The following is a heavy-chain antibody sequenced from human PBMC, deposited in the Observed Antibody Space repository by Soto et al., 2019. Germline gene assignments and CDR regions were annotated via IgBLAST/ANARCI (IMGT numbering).Heavy chain of an antibody. CDR2: IYHSGGT. V-gene: IGHV4-30-2*01. J-gene: IGHJ5*02. Sequence: QLQLQESGSGLLKPSQTLSLTCAVSGGSINSGGDSWSWIRQPPGKGLEWIGYIYHSGGTYYNPYLKSRVIISIDRSKNQFSLKLTSVTAADTAVYCCARTAAGGWFDPWGQGTLVTVSS. CDR3: ARTAAGGWFDP. CDR1: GGSINSGGDS. D-gene: IGHD3-10*01.